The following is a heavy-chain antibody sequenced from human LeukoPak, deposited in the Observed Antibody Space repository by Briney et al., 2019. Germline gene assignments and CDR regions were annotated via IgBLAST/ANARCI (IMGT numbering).Heavy chain of an antibody. CDR2: ISRAATYI. V-gene: IGHV3-21*01. Sequence: GGSLRLSCTASGFAFSYENMNWVRQVPEKGLEWVSSISRAATYIHYADSVEGRFTISRDNARNALYLQMNSLRVEDTGVYYCARDEGVWGQGTLVTVSS. J-gene: IGHJ4*02. CDR3: ARDEGV. D-gene: IGHD3-10*01. CDR1: GFAFSYEN.